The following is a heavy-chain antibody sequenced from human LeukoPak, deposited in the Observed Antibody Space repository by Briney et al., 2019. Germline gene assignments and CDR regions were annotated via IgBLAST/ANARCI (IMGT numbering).Heavy chain of an antibody. D-gene: IGHD3-3*01. Sequence: ASVKVSCKASGYTFTSYDINWVRQATGQGLEWMGWMNPNSGNTGYAQKFQGRVTITRNTSISTAYMELSSLRSEDTAVYYCARAPPYDFWSGYYRDYYYYYYMDVWGKGTTVTVSS. CDR3: ARAPPYDFWSGYYRDYYYYYYMDV. CDR2: MNPNSGNT. J-gene: IGHJ6*03. V-gene: IGHV1-8*03. CDR1: GYTFTSYD.